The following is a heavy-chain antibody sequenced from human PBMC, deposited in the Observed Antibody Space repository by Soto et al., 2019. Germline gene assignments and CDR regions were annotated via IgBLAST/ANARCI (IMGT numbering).Heavy chain of an antibody. CDR3: ARGASVGLSVHWFDP. J-gene: IGHJ5*02. Sequence: TLGLTCTVSGGSISSGDYYGSWIRQPPGKGLEWIGYIYYSGSTYYNPSLKSRVTISVDTSKNQFSLKLSSVTAADTAVYYCARGASVGLSVHWFDPWGQGTLVTVSS. CDR2: IYYSGST. V-gene: IGHV4-30-4*01. CDR1: GGSISSGDYY.